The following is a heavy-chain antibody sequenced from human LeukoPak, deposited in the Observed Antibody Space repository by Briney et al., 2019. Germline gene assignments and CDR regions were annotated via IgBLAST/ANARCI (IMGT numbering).Heavy chain of an antibody. J-gene: IGHJ4*02. D-gene: IGHD5-18*01. CDR2: IYHSGST. Sequence: SETLSLTCAVSGGSISSSNWWSWVRQPPGKGLEWIGEIYHSGSTNYNPSLKSRVTISVDKSKNQFSLKLSSVTAVDTAVYYCARLIGGYSYGGPDDWGQGTLVTVSS. CDR1: GGSISSSNW. CDR3: ARLIGGYSYGGPDD. V-gene: IGHV4-4*02.